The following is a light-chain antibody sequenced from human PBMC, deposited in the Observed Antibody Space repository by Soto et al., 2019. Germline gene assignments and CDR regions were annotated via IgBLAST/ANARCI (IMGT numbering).Light chain of an antibody. CDR3: QQRSNLIT. J-gene: IGKJ5*01. CDR2: DAS. V-gene: IGKV3-11*01. CDR1: QGMTCY. Sequence: EIVLTQSPATLSLSPWERAALSCRASQGMTCYLAWYQQKPGQVPRLLIYDASNRASGIPARFSGSGSGTDFTLTISSLEPEDFAVYYCQQRSNLITFGQGTRLEMK.